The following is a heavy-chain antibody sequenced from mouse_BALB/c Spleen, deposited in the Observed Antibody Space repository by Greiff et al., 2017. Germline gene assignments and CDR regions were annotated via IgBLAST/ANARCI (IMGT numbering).Heavy chain of an antibody. Sequence: QVTLKESGPGILQPSQTLSLTCSFSGFSLSTSGMGVSWIRQPSGKGLEWLAHIYWDDDKRYNPSLKSRLTISKDTSSNQVFLKITSVDTADTATYYCAREVRRSMDYWGQGTSVTVSS. CDR1: GFSLSTSGMG. CDR2: IYWDDDK. CDR3: AREVRRSMDY. D-gene: IGHD2-14*01. J-gene: IGHJ4*01. V-gene: IGHV8-12*01.